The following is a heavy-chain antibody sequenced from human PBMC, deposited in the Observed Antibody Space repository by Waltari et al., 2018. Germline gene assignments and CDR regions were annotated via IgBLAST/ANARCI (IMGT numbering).Heavy chain of an antibody. V-gene: IGHV4-4*07. CDR1: GCSISSYY. D-gene: IGHD6-13*01. CDR3: ARDQGIAAAGSDPSWDY. J-gene: IGHJ4*02. Sequence: QVQLQESGPGLVKPSETLSLTCTVSGCSISSYYWTWIRQPAGKGLEWIGRIYTSGSTNYNPSLKSRVTMSVDTSKNQFSLKLSSVTAADTAVYYCARDQGIAAAGSDPSWDYWGQGTLVTVSS. CDR2: IYTSGST.